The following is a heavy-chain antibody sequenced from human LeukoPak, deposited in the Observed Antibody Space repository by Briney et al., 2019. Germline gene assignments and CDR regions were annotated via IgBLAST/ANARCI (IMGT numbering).Heavy chain of an antibody. J-gene: IGHJ3*01. CDR2: ISYSGASP. Sequence: GGSLRLSCAASGFRFDRYAMTWVRQAPGKGLEWVSAISYSGASPYYGDSVKGRFTISRDNSKNTVYLQMNSLRDEDTALYYCAKDSSVPPNALDLWGQGTMVTVSS. CDR3: AKDSSVPPNALDL. D-gene: IGHD6-19*01. V-gene: IGHV3-23*01. CDR1: GFRFDRYA.